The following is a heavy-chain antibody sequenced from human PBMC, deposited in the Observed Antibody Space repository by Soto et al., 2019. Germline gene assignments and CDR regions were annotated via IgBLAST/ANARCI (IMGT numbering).Heavy chain of an antibody. J-gene: IGHJ3*02. V-gene: IGHV1-18*01. CDR1: GYTFTIYS. CDR2: ISAYNGNT. D-gene: IGHD1-26*01. CDR3: ARDKAGAVDAFDI. Sequence: ASVKFSCKASGYTFTIYSITWVRQAPGQGLEWMGWISAYNGNTDYAQKFQGRVTMTTDTSTSTAYMELRSLTSDDTAVYYCARDKAGAVDAFDIWGQGTMLTVSS.